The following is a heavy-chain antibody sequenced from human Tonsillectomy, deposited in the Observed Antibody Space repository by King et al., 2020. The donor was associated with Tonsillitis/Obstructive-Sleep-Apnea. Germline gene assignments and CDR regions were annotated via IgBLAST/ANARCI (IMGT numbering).Heavy chain of an antibody. CDR2: INHSGST. J-gene: IGHJ6*03. D-gene: IGHD4-17*01. CDR3: ARGESNYGDYSDYYYYYMDV. V-gene: IGHV4-34*01. Sequence: VQLQQWGAGLLKPSETLPLTCAVYGGSFSGYYWSWIRQPPGKGLEWIGEINHSGSTNYNPSLKSRVTISVDTSKNQLSLKLSSVTAADTAVYYCARGESNYGDYSDYYYYYMDVWGKGTTVTVSS. CDR1: GGSFSGYY.